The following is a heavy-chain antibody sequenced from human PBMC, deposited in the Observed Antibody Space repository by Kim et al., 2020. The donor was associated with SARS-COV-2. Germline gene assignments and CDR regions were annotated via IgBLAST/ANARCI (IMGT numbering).Heavy chain of an antibody. J-gene: IGHJ3*02. V-gene: IGHV5-51*01. Sequence: GESLKISCKGSGYSFTSYWIGWVRQMPGKGLEWMGIIYPGDSDTRYSPSFQGQVTISADKSISTAYLQWSSLKASDTAMYYCARHKCPYNWNSVCAFDIWGQGTMVTVSS. D-gene: IGHD1-7*01. CDR2: IYPGDSDT. CDR3: ARHKCPYNWNSVCAFDI. CDR1: GYSFTSYW.